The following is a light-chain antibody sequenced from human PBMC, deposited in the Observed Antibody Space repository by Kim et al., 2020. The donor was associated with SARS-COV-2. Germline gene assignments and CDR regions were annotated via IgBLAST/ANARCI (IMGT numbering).Light chain of an antibody. J-gene: IGLJ2*01. V-gene: IGLV4-69*01. Sequence: VKLTCTLSSGHSSYAIAWHQQQPEKGPRYLMKLNSDGSHSKGDGIPDRFSGCSSGAERYLTISSLQSEDEADYYCQTWGTGIHVVFGGGTQLTVL. CDR1: SGHSSYA. CDR3: QTWGTGIHVV. CDR2: LNSDGSH.